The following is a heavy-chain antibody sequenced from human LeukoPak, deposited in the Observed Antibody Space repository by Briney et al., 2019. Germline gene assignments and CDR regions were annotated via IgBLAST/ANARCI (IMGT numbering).Heavy chain of an antibody. CDR2: IYSGGST. Sequence: GGSLRLSCAASGFTVSSNYMSWVRQAPGKGLEWVSVIYSGGSTYYADSVKGRFTISGDNSKNTLYLQMNSLRAEDTAVYYCARAWYYYYSSGYRDWGQGTLVTVSS. CDR3: ARAWYYYYSSGYRD. V-gene: IGHV3-53*01. D-gene: IGHD3-22*01. J-gene: IGHJ4*02. CDR1: GFTVSSNY.